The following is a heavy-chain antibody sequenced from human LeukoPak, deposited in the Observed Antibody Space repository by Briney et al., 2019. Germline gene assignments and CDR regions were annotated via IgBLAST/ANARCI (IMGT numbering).Heavy chain of an antibody. J-gene: IGHJ3*02. CDR1: GGSISSYY. Sequence: SETLSLTCTVSGGSISSYYWSWIRQPAGKGLEWIGRIYTSGSTNYNPSLKSRVTMSVDTSKNQFSLKLSSVTAVDTAVYYCARDSSRRRYCSSTSCYWGAFDIWGQGTMVTVSS. V-gene: IGHV4-4*07. CDR3: ARDSSRRRYCSSTSCYWGAFDI. D-gene: IGHD2-2*01. CDR2: IYTSGST.